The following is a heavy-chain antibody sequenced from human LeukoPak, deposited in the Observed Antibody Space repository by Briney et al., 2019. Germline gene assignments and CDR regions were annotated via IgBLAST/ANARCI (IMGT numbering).Heavy chain of an antibody. CDR2: IYYSGST. V-gene: IGHV4-59*08. Sequence: SETLSLTCTVSGGSISSYYWSWIRQPPGKGLEWIGYIYYSGSTNYNPSLKSRVTISVDTSKNQSSLKLSSVTAADTAVYYCARRRQQLPHNWFDPWGQGTLVTVSS. J-gene: IGHJ5*02. CDR1: GGSISSYY. CDR3: ARRRQQLPHNWFDP. D-gene: IGHD6-13*01.